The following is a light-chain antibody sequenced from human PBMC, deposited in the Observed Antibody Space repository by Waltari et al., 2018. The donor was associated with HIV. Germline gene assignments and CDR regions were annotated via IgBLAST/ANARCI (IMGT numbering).Light chain of an antibody. CDR2: EVA. J-gene: IGLJ2*01. Sequence: HSALTQPASVSGSPGQSITISCSRNSRDIDDFGYVSWYRQHPGAAPKLIIFEVAIPPSGISDRFSGAKYGNTASLTISGLQAEDEADYYCTSYTNNTVVFGGGTKLTVL. CDR3: TSYTNNTVV. CDR1: SRDIDDFGY. V-gene: IGLV2-14*03.